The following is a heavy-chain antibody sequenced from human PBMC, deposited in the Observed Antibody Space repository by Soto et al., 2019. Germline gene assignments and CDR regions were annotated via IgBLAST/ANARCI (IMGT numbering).Heavy chain of an antibody. V-gene: IGHV3-23*01. J-gene: IGHJ2*01. Sequence: EVQLLESGGDSVQPGGSLRLSCEGSVLTFIDNAMNWVGHAPGRGLEWVSTISGGGDATFFADSVRGRFTFSRDNSKNTVTLQMNSLGVDDTAVYYCARMAVGSTRRPNYWYFDLWGRGTLVTVSS. CDR3: ARMAVGSTRRPNYWYFDL. D-gene: IGHD6-19*01. CDR1: VLTFIDNA. CDR2: ISGGGDAT.